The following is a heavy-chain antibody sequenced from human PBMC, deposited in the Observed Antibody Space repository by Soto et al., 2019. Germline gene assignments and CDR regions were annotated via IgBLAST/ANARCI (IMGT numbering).Heavy chain of an antibody. V-gene: IGHV3-15*07. CDR3: TTAISRKYYYDSSGPRGP. CDR2: IKSKTDGGTT. J-gene: IGHJ5*02. Sequence: GGSLRLSCAASGFTFSNAWMNWVRQAPGKGLEWVGRIKSKTDGGTTDYAAPVKGRFTISRDDSKNTLYLQMNSLKTEDTAVYYCTTAISRKYYYDSSGPRGPWGQGTLVTVSS. CDR1: GFTFSNAW. D-gene: IGHD3-22*01.